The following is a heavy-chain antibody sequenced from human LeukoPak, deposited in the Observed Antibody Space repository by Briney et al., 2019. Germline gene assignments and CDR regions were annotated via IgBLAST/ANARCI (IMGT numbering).Heavy chain of an antibody. Sequence: AGGSLRLSCAASGFTFSSYSMNWVRQAPGKGLEWVARLHPDGSERNYVGSVEGRFTVSGDNAKSSPYLQMNSLRVEDTAVYYCAIGGYSFDYLGQGTLVTVSS. J-gene: IGHJ4*02. CDR2: LHPDGSER. CDR1: GFTFSSYS. D-gene: IGHD5-12*01. V-gene: IGHV3-7*01. CDR3: AIGGYSFDY.